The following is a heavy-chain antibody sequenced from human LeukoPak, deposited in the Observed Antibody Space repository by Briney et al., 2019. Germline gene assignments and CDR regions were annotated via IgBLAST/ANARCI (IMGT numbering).Heavy chain of an antibody. CDR3: AKDSRRITIFGVVIPFGAFDI. J-gene: IGHJ3*02. CDR2: IDARSGIT. CDR1: GFTFTIFG. D-gene: IGHD3-3*01. V-gene: IGHV3-48*01. Sequence: GGSLRLSCAASGFTFTIFGLNWVRQAPGKGPEWVSYIDARSGITYYADSVQGRFTISRDDARESVFLQMNSLRAEDTAVYYCAKDSRRITIFGVVIPFGAFDIWGQGTMVTVSS.